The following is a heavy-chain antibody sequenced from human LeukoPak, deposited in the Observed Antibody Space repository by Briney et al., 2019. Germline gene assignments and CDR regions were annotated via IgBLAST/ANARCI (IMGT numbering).Heavy chain of an antibody. J-gene: IGHJ4*02. Sequence: GGSLRLSCAASGFTFSTYAMQWVRQAPGKGLEWVAVISNDGRKKYSADSVKDRFTISRDNSKNTLFLQMNSLSTEDTALYYCARDVGKDTVTTEIEYWGQGTLVTVSS. CDR1: GFTFSTYA. V-gene: IGHV3-30*04. CDR2: ISNDGRKK. CDR3: ARDVGKDTVTTEIEY. D-gene: IGHD4-11*01.